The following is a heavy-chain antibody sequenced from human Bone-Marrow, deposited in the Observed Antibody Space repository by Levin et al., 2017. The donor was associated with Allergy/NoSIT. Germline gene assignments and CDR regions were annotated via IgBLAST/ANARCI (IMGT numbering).Heavy chain of an antibody. Sequence: QTGGSLRLSCAASGFTFSSYWMHWVRQAPGKGLVWVSRINSDGSSTSYADSVKGRFTISRDNAKNTLYLQMNSLRAEDTAVYYCARVPQYCGGDCYLGYWGQGTLVTVSS. CDR1: GFTFSSYW. J-gene: IGHJ4*02. V-gene: IGHV3-74*01. CDR2: INSDGSST. CDR3: ARVPQYCGGDCYLGY. D-gene: IGHD2-21*02.